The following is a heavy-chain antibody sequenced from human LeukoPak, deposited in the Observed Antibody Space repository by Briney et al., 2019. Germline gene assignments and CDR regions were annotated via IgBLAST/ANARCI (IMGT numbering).Heavy chain of an antibody. D-gene: IGHD2-21*02. V-gene: IGHV4-34*01. Sequence: PSDTLSLTCAVSGVSFDDYYWSWARHTPGKGLEWIGEINHSGYTNDSPSLKSRVTLSIDTSRKQFSLNLRSVTVADTGIYYCTRMTAGHDYWGQGSLVTVSS. J-gene: IGHJ4*02. CDR1: GVSFDDYY. CDR2: INHSGYT. CDR3: TRMTAGHDY.